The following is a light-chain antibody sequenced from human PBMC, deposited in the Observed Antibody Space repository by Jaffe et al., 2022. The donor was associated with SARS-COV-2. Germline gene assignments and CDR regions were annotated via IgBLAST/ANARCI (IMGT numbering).Light chain of an antibody. V-gene: IGKV3-20*01. J-gene: IGKJ2*01. CDR3: QQYGSSPYT. CDR1: QSVRSSY. Sequence: NLLTQSPGTLSLSPGEGASLSCRASQSVRSSYLAWYQQKPGQAPRLLIYGAFRRATGIPDRFSGSGSETDFTLTISRLEPEDFAMYYCQQYGSSPYTFGQGTKVEF. CDR2: GAF.